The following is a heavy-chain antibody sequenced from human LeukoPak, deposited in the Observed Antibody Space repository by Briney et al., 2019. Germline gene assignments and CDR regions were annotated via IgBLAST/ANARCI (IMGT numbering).Heavy chain of an antibody. Sequence: ASVKVSCKVSGYTLTELSMHWVRQAPGQGLEWMGWINPNSGGTNYAQKFQGRVTMTRDTSISTAYMELSRLRSDDTAVYYCAKDPNYGGKNYFDYWGQGTLVTVSS. CDR2: INPNSGGT. V-gene: IGHV1-2*02. J-gene: IGHJ4*02. CDR1: GYTLTELS. D-gene: IGHD4-23*01. CDR3: AKDPNYGGKNYFDY.